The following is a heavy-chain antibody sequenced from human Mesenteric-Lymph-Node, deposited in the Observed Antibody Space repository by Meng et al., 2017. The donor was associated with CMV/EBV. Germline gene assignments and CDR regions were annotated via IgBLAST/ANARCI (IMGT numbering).Heavy chain of an antibody. D-gene: IGHD1-26*01. J-gene: IGHJ6*02. CDR3: ARDGWELLRGGYYYYYGMDV. V-gene: IGHV4-59*12. Sequence: SETLSLTCSVSGGSIRSFYWSWVRQSPGKGLEWIGYIYYTGITNYNPSLKSRVTMSTDTSKNQFSLKLSSVTAADTAVYYCARDGWELLRGGYYYYYGMDVWGQGTTVTVSS. CDR1: GGSIRSFY. CDR2: IYYTGIT.